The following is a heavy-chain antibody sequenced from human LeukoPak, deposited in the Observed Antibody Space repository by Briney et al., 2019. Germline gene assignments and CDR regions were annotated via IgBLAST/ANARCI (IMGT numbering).Heavy chain of an antibody. V-gene: IGHV3-23*01. D-gene: IGHD6-13*01. CDR2: ISGSGGST. J-gene: IGHJ5*02. CDR3: AKGQYSTSWYQWFDP. CDR1: GFTFSSYA. Sequence: GGSLRLSCAASGFTFSSYAMSWVRQASGKGLEWVSAISGSGGSTYYADSVKGRFTISRDNAKNSLYLQMNSLRAEDTAVYYCAKGQYSTSWYQWFDPWGQGILVTVSS.